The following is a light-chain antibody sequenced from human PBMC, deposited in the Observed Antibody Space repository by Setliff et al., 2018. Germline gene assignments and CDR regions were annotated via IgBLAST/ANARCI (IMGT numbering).Light chain of an antibody. J-gene: IGLJ1*01. CDR2: DVS. CDR3: CSYAGSYPYV. V-gene: IGLV2-11*01. CDR1: SSDVGGYNY. Sequence: QSVLTQHRSVSGSPGQSVTISCTGTSSDVGGYNYVSWYQQYPGKAPKLMIYDVSKRPSGVPDRFSGSKSVNTASLTISGLQAEDEADYYCCSYAGSYPYVFGTGTKVTVL.